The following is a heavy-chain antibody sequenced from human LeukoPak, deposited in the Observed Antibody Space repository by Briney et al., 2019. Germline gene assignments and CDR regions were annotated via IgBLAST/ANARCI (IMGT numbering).Heavy chain of an antibody. J-gene: IGHJ4*02. D-gene: IGHD6-13*01. CDR1: GFTFSSYE. CDR3: AGGGGVGIAAAGIIDY. V-gene: IGHV3-48*03. CDR2: ISSSGSTI. Sequence: GGSLRLSCAASGFTFSSYEMNWVRQAPGKGLEWVSYISSSGSTIYYADSVKGRFTISRDNAKNSLYLQMNSLRAEDTAVYYCAGGGGVGIAAAGIIDYWGQGTLVTVSS.